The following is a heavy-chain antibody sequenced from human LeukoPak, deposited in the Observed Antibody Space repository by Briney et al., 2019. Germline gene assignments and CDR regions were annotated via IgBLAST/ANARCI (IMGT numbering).Heavy chain of an antibody. CDR3: GAQDGYNYDY. Sequence: SETLSLTXTVSGGSISSGSYYWSWIRQPAGKGLEWIGRIYTSGSTNYNPSLKSRVTISVDTSKNQFSLKLSSVTAADTAVYYCGAQDGYNYDYWGQGTLVTVSS. D-gene: IGHD5-24*01. CDR2: IYTSGST. J-gene: IGHJ4*02. CDR1: GGSISSGSYY. V-gene: IGHV4-61*02.